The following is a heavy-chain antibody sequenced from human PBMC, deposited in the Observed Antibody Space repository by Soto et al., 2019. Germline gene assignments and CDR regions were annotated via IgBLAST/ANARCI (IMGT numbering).Heavy chain of an antibody. CDR2: ISYDGSNK. J-gene: IGHJ4*02. Sequence: GESLKISCAASGFTFSSYGMHWVRQAPGKGLEWVAVISYDGSNKYYADSVKGRFTISRDNSKNTLYLQMNSLRAEDTAVYYCAKDHGGLVVVPAAILDYWGQGTLVTVSS. CDR3: AKDHGGLVVVPAAILDY. D-gene: IGHD2-2*01. V-gene: IGHV3-30*18. CDR1: GFTFSSYG.